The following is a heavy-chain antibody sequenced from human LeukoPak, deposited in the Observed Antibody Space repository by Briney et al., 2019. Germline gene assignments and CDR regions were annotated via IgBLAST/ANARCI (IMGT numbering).Heavy chain of an antibody. Sequence: SETLSLTCTVSGGSISSSSYYWGWIRQPPGKGLEWIGSIYYSGSTYYNPSLKSRVTISVDTSKNQFSLKLSSVTAADTAVYYCARGRTIKDTAMGYWGQGTLVTVSS. V-gene: IGHV4-39*07. D-gene: IGHD5-18*01. CDR2: IYYSGST. J-gene: IGHJ4*02. CDR3: ARGRTIKDTAMGY. CDR1: GGSISSSSYY.